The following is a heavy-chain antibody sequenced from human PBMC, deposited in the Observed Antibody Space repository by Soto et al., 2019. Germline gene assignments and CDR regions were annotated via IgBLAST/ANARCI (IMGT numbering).Heavy chain of an antibody. Sequence: GGSLILSCAASGFTFSSYAMHWVRQAPGKGLEWVAVISYDGSNKYYADSVKGRFTISRDNSKNTLYLQMNSLRAEDTAVYYCASQVFDPWGQGTLVTVSS. CDR2: ISYDGSNK. V-gene: IGHV3-30-3*01. J-gene: IGHJ5*02. CDR1: GFTFSSYA. CDR3: ASQVFDP.